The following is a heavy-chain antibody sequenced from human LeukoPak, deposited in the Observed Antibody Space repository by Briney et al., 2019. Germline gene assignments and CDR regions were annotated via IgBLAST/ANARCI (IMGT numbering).Heavy chain of an antibody. D-gene: IGHD5-12*01. Sequence: ASVKVSCKVSGYTLTESSMHWVRQAPGKGLEWMGGFDPEDGETIYAQKFQGRVTMTEDTSTDTAYMELSSLRSEDTAVYYCATGVGYSGYGSVFDYWGQGTLVTVSS. V-gene: IGHV1-24*01. CDR2: FDPEDGET. CDR1: GYTLTESS. J-gene: IGHJ4*02. CDR3: ATGVGYSGYGSVFDY.